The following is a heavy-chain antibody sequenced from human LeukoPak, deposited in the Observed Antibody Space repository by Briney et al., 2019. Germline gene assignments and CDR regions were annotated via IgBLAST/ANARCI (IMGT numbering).Heavy chain of an antibody. V-gene: IGHV3-48*01. CDR3: AKDGAAAGVYYYYMDV. Sequence: GGSLRLSCAASGFTFSSYSMNWVRQAPGKGLEWVSYISSSSSTIYYADSVKGRFTISRDNAKNLLYLQMNSLRAEDTAVYYCAKDGAAAGVYYYYMDVWGKGTTVTVSS. D-gene: IGHD6-13*01. CDR2: ISSSSSTI. CDR1: GFTFSSYS. J-gene: IGHJ6*03.